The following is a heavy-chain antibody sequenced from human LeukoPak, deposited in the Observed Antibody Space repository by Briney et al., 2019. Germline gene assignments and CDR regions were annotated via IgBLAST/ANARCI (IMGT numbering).Heavy chain of an antibody. Sequence: GASVTVSFKASGYTFTVYYMHWVRQAPGQGREWMGWISAYNGNTNYAQKLQGRVTMTTDTSTSTAYMELRSLRSDDTAVYYCAREYSLWATVSYDAFDIWGQGTMVTVSS. V-gene: IGHV1-18*04. CDR1: GYTFTVYY. D-gene: IGHD4-17*01. J-gene: IGHJ3*02. CDR2: ISAYNGNT. CDR3: AREYSLWATVSYDAFDI.